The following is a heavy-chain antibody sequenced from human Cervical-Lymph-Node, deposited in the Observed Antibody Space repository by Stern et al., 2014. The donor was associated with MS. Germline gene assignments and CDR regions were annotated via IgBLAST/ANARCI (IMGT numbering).Heavy chain of an antibody. J-gene: IGHJ4*02. Sequence: EVQLEESGGGLVQPGGSLRLSCVASGFSFGTSWMSWVRQPPGRGLEWVANIRQDGYDKFYVDSVKGRFTISRDNARNSLYLQMNSLTVAVTAVYYCARDRRAFLDYWGQGTHVAVSS. D-gene: IGHD2/OR15-2a*01. CDR2: IRQDGYDK. CDR3: ARDRRAFLDY. V-gene: IGHV3-7*01. CDR1: GFSFGTSW.